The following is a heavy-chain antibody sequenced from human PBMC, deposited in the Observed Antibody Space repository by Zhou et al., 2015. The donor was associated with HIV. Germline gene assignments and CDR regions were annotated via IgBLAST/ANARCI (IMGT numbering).Heavy chain of an antibody. CDR3: ARLVNYYDRRGEPDF. J-gene: IGHJ4*02. CDR1: DYTFTNYG. D-gene: IGHD3-22*01. Sequence: QVQLVQSGAELKKPGASVKVSCKASDYTFTNYGITWVRQAPGQGLEWMGWISANNGQTKYAQKFQGRVTMTTDTPTSTAYMELRSLKSDDTAVYYCARLVNYYDRRGEPDFWGQGTLVTVSS. CDR2: ISANNGQT. V-gene: IGHV1-18*01.